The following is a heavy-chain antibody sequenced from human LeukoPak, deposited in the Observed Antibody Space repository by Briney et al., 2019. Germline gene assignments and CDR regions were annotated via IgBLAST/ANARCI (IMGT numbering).Heavy chain of an antibody. CDR2: MNPNSGNT. D-gene: IGHD2-2*01. J-gene: IGHJ4*02. Sequence: ASVKVSCKASGYTFTSYDINWVRQATGQGLEWMGWMNPNSGNTGYAQKFQGRVTMTRNTSISTAYMELSSLRSEDTAVYYCARGLGPAAMFFLYARRRPYYFDYWGQGTLVTVSS. CDR1: GYTFTSYD. CDR3: ARGLGPAAMFFLYARRRPYYFDY. V-gene: IGHV1-8*01.